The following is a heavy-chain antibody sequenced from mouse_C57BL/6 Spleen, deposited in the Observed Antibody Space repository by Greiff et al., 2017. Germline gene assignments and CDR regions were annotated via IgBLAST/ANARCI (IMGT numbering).Heavy chain of an antibody. D-gene: IGHD3-2*02. CDR2: ISGGGGNT. Sequence: EVMLVESGGGLVKPGGSLKLSCAASEFTFSSYTMSWVRQTPEKKLGWVATISGGGGNTYYPDSVKGRFTISRDNAKNTLYLQMSSLRSEDTALYYCARRRGSSGYLYYFDYWGQGTTLTVSS. CDR1: EFTFSSYT. V-gene: IGHV5-9*01. J-gene: IGHJ2*01. CDR3: ARRRGSSGYLYYFDY.